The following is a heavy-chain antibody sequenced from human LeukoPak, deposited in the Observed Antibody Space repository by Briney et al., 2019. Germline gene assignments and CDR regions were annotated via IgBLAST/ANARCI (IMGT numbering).Heavy chain of an antibody. D-gene: IGHD2-21*02. CDR1: GFIVSSNY. V-gene: IGHV3-30*18. Sequence: GGSLRLSCAASGFIVSSNYMNWVRQAPGKGLEWVAVISYDGSNKYYADSVKGRFTISRDNSKNTLYLQMNSLRAEDTAVYYCAKDALLYCGGDCYSVDYWGQGTLVTVSS. CDR3: AKDALLYCGGDCYSVDY. CDR2: ISYDGSNK. J-gene: IGHJ4*02.